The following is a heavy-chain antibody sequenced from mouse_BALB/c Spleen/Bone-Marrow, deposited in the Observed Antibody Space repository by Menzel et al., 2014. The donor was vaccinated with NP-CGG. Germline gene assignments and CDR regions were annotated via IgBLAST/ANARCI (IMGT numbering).Heavy chain of an antibody. V-gene: IGHV14-3*02. J-gene: IGHJ4*01. Sequence: EVQLQQSGAELVKPGASVKLSCTASGFNIKDTYMHWVKQRPEQGLEWIGRIDPANGNTKYDPKFQGKVTITADTSSNTAYLQLSSLTSEDTAVYYCARGLLQYYYAMDYWGQGTSVTVSS. CDR2: IDPANGNT. CDR1: GFNIKDTY. D-gene: IGHD2-3*01. CDR3: ARGLLQYYYAMDY.